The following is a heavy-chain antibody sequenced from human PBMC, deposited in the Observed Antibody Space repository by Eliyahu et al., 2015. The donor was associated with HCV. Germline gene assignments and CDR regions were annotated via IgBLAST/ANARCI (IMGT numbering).Heavy chain of an antibody. V-gene: IGHV1-18*01. J-gene: IGHJ3*01. CDR3: ARDQWDTSGMGFAAAFDF. D-gene: IGHD3-22*01. Sequence: GNTNYAQKFQGRVTMTTDTSTYTAYMEFRNLRSDDTAVYYCARDQWDTSGMGFAAAFDFWGQGTMITVSS. CDR2: GNT.